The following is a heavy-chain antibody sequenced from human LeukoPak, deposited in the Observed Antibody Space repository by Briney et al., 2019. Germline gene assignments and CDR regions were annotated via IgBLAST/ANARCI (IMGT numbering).Heavy chain of an antibody. CDR3: ARVPHSSSSEWFDP. J-gene: IGHJ5*02. Sequence: PSETLSLTCTVSGYSISSGYYWGWTRQPPGKGRGWIGNIYHSGSTYYHPSLKSRVTISVDTSKNQFSMKLSSVTAADTAVYYCARVPHSSSSEWFDPWGQGTLVTVSS. V-gene: IGHV4-38-2*02. CDR2: IYHSGST. D-gene: IGHD6-6*01. CDR1: GYSISSGYY.